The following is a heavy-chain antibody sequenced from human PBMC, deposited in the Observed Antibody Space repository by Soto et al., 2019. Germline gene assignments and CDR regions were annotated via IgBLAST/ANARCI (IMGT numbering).Heavy chain of an antibody. CDR2: MYHSGST. CDR1: GGSISSGGYS. D-gene: IGHD3-22*01. J-gene: IGHJ4*02. Sequence: SETLSLTCAVSGGSISSGGYSWSWIRQPPGKGLEWIGYMYHSGSTYYNPSLKSRVTISVDTSKNQFSLKLSSVTAADTAVYYCARERSGYYRNYQSYYFDYWGQGTLVTVSS. V-gene: IGHV4-30-2*01. CDR3: ARERSGYYRNYQSYYFDY.